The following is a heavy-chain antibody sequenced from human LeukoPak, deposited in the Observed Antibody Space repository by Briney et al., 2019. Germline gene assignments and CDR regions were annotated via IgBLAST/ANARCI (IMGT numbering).Heavy chain of an antibody. Sequence: SETLSLTCTVSGGSISSYYWSWIRQPPGKGLEWIGYIYTSGSTNYNPSLKSRVTISVDTSKNQFSLKLSSVTAADTAVYYCARRRGYDGYYYYYYMDVWGKGTTVTVSS. V-gene: IGHV4-4*09. D-gene: IGHD5-12*01. CDR3: ARRRGYDGYYYYYYMDV. J-gene: IGHJ6*03. CDR1: GGSISSYY. CDR2: IYTSGST.